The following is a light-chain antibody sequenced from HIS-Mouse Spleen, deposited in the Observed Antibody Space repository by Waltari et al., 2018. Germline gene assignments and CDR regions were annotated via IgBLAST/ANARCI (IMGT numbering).Light chain of an antibody. CDR3: MQALQTPFT. J-gene: IGKJ3*01. V-gene: IGKV2-28*01. Sequence: DIVMTQSPLSLPVTPGDPASISCRSSQSLLHSNGYNYLDWYLQKPGQSPKLLIYLGSNRASGVPDRFSGSGSGTDFTLKISRVEAEDVGVYYCMQALQTPFTFGPGTKVDIK. CDR1: QSLLHSNGYNY. CDR2: LGS.